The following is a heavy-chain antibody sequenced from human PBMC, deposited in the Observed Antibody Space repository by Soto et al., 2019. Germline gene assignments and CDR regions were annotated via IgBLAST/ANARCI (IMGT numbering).Heavy chain of an antibody. D-gene: IGHD3-10*01. V-gene: IGHV3-7*01. CDR2: IKQDGSEK. CDR1: GFTFSSYW. CDR3: ARAYGSGSLSGY. Sequence: EVQLAESGGGLVQPGGSLRLSCAASGFTFSSYWMSWVRQAPGKGLEWVANIKQDGSEKYNVDFVKGRFTISRDNAKNSLYLQMNSLRVEDTAVYYCARAYGSGSLSGYWGQGTLVTVSS. J-gene: IGHJ4*02.